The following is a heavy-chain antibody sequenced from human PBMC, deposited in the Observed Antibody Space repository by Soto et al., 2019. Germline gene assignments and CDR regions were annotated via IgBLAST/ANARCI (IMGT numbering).Heavy chain of an antibody. D-gene: IGHD1-26*01. Sequence: GGSLRLSCAASGFTFDDYAMHWVRQAPGKGLEWVSGINWNGGYIDYADSVKGRFTISRDNAKNSLYLEMTTLRAEDTALYYCAKDAGLDLLRGYFDSWGQGTLVTVSS. CDR2: INWNGGYI. V-gene: IGHV3-9*01. CDR3: AKDAGLDLLRGYFDS. CDR1: GFTFDDYA. J-gene: IGHJ4*02.